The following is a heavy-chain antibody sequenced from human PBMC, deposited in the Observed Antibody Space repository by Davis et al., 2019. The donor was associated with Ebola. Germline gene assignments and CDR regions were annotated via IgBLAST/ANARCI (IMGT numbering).Heavy chain of an antibody. V-gene: IGHV3-53*01. J-gene: IGHJ6*02. CDR3: ASTAPSSGWYQGYYYYGMDV. Sequence: GESLKISCAASGFTFSSYAMSWVRQAPGKGLEWVSVIYSGGSTYYADSVKGRFTISRDNSKNTLYLQMNSLRAEDTAVYYCASTAPSSGWYQGYYYYGMDVWGQGTTVTVSS. CDR1: GFTFSSYA. CDR2: IYSGGST. D-gene: IGHD6-19*01.